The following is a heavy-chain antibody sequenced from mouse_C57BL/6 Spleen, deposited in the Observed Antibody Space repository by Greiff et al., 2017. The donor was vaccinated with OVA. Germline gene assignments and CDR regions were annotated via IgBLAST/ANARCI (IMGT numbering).Heavy chain of an antibody. CDR1: GYAFTNYL. D-gene: IGHD3-1*01. CDR3: ARGLLGYAMDY. Sequence: QVQLQQSGAELVRPGTSVKVSCKASGYAFTNYLIEWVKQRPGQGLEWIGVINPGSGGTNYNEKFKGKATLTADKSSSTAYMQLSSLTSEDSAVYFCARGLLGYAMDYWGQGTSVTVSS. V-gene: IGHV1-54*01. CDR2: INPGSGGT. J-gene: IGHJ4*01.